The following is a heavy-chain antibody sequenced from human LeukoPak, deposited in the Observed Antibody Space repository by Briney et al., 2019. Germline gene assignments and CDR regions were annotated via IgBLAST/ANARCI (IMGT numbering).Heavy chain of an antibody. V-gene: IGHV1-46*01. CDR1: GYTFTSHY. CDR3: ARASGGIAAAGHADY. D-gene: IGHD6-13*01. Sequence: GASVKVSCKASGYTFTSHYMHWVRQAPGQGLEWMGIINPSGGSTSYAQKFQGRVTMTRDTSTSTVYMELSSLRSEDTAVYYCARASGGIAAAGHADYWGQGTLVTVSS. J-gene: IGHJ4*02. CDR2: INPSGGST.